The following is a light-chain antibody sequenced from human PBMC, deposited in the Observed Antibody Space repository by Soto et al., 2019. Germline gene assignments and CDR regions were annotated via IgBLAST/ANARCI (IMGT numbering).Light chain of an antibody. V-gene: IGKV3-15*01. Sequence: IVVTQSPATRSVSPGERATLSCWASQSVSSYLAWYQQKPGQAPRLLIYGASTRATGIPARFSGSGSGTEFTLTISGLQSEDFAIYYCQQYNNWPRRTFGQGTKVDIK. J-gene: IGKJ1*01. CDR2: GAS. CDR3: QQYNNWPRRT. CDR1: QSVSSY.